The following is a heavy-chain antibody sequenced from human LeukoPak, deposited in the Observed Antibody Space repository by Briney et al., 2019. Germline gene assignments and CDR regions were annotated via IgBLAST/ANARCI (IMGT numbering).Heavy chain of an antibody. V-gene: IGHV1-46*01. CDR3: ARDYLSAGMNFDY. J-gene: IGHJ4*02. CDR1: GYTFTSYY. CDR2: INPSGGST. D-gene: IGHD6-13*01. Sequence: ASVTVSCKASGYTFTSYYMHWVRQAPGQGLEWMGIINPSGGSTSYAQKFQGRVTMTRDMSTSTVYMEMSSLSSAATAVYYCARDYLSAGMNFDYWGQGTLVTVSS.